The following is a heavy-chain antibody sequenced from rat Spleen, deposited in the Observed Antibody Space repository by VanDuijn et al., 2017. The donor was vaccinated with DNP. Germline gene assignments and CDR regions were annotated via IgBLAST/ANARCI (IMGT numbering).Heavy chain of an antibody. CDR1: GFIFSNYD. CDR3: ARYITGIVFDY. CDR2: ISTSGGST. D-gene: IGHD1-6*01. V-gene: IGHV5-25*01. Sequence: EVQLVESGGGLVHPGRSLKFSCAASGFIFSNYDMVWVRQAPTKGLEWVASISTSGGSTYYRDSVKGRFTVSRDNTQSSLYLQMDSLRSEDTATYYCARYITGIVFDYWGQGVMVTVSS. J-gene: IGHJ2*01.